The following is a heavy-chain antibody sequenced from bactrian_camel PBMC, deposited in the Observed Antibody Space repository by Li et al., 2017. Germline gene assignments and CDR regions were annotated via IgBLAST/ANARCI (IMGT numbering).Heavy chain of an antibody. Sequence: HVQLVESGGGSVQAGGSQRLSCEVSGNTNCMGWFRHSPGKERVVVASLVTGGTGTYYSDSVKGRFTISRDRSKNMLYLQMNSLKTEDTAVYYCAAVCGQLTHWGQGTQVTVS. CDR2: LVTGGTGT. CDR3: AAVCGQLTH. J-gene: IGHJ4*01. D-gene: IGHD8*01. V-gene: IGHV3S54*01. CDR1: GNTNC.